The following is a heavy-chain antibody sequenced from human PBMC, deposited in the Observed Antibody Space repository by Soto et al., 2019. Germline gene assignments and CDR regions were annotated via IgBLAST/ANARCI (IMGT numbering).Heavy chain of an antibody. CDR3: ARGRTIFGVVNFDY. CDR1: GGTLSNYA. D-gene: IGHD3-3*01. CDR2: VIPIFSIM. V-gene: IGHV1-69*01. J-gene: IGHJ4*02. Sequence: QVQLVQSGAEVKKPGSSVKVSCKASGGTLSNYAIAWVRLAPGQGLEWVGGVIPIFSIMKYAQKFQDRVTCTSDDSTHTAYMELSILTSEDTAVYYCARGRTIFGVVNFDYWGQGTLVTVSS.